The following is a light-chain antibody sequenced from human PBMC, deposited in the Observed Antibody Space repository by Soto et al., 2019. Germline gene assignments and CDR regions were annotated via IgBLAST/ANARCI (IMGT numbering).Light chain of an antibody. CDR2: GNN. Sequence: QSVLTQPPSASGTPGQRVTISCSGSSSNIGSNTVNWYQQLPGTAPKLLIYGNNQRPSGVPVRFSGSKSGTSASLAISGLQSEDEADYYCAAWDDSLNGRVFGGGTKLTVL. CDR1: SSNIGSNT. J-gene: IGLJ2*01. CDR3: AAWDDSLNGRV. V-gene: IGLV1-44*01.